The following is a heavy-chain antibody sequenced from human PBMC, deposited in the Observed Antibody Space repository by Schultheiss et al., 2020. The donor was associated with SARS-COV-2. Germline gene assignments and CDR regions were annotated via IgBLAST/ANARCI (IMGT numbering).Heavy chain of an antibody. CDR3: ARLDIGSPPDY. CDR2: IYHSGST. J-gene: IGHJ4*02. Sequence: SETLSLTCTVSGASISSSSYYWAWIRQPPGKGLEWIGSIYHSGSTYYNPSLKSRVTISVDTSKNQFSLKLSSVTAADTAVYYCARLDIGSPPDYWGQGTLVTVSS. CDR1: GASISSSSYY. V-gene: IGHV4-39*01. D-gene: IGHD6-13*01.